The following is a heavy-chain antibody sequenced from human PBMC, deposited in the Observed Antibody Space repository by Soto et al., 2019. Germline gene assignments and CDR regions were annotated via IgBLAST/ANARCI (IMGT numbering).Heavy chain of an antibody. CDR3: DRRLMGEFDY. J-gene: IGHJ4*02. Sequence: SETMYIACAVSGGSISSGGYSWGWIRQPPGKGLEWIGHIYHIGSPFYNPSLMSRVSISIDRSQNQVSLNLRSVTAADTAVYYCDRRLMGEFDYWGQGILVTVSS. CDR1: GGSISSGGYS. V-gene: IGHV4-30-2*01. D-gene: IGHD2-8*01. CDR2: IYHIGSP.